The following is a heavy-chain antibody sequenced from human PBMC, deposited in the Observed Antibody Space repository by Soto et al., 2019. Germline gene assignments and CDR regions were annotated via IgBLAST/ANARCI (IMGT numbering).Heavy chain of an antibody. CDR1: GGSFSGYY. CDR2: INHSGST. J-gene: IGHJ6*02. V-gene: IGHV4-34*01. Sequence: SETVSLTCAVYGGSFSGYYWSWIRQPPGKGLEWIGEINHSGSTNYNPSLKSRVTISVDTSKNQFSLKLSSVTAADTAVYYCARAGYYGMDVWAQGTTVTVSS. CDR3: ARAGYYGMDV.